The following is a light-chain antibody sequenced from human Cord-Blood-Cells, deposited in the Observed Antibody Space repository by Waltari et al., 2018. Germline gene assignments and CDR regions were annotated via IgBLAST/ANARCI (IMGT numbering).Light chain of an antibody. CDR3: SPYTSSSTRV. CDR1: SSDVGGYNY. Sequence: QSALTQPASVSGSPGQSITISCTGTSSDVGGYNYVSWYQQHPGKAPKLMIYDVGNRPSGVSNRFSGSKSGNTASLTISGLQAEDEADYYCSPYTSSSTRVFGGGTKLTVL. CDR2: DVG. V-gene: IGLV2-14*01. J-gene: IGLJ3*02.